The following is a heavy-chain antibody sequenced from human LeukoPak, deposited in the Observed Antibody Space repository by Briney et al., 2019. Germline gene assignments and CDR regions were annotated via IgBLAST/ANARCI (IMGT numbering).Heavy chain of an antibody. Sequence: PGGSLRLSCAASGFTFSSSPMHWLRQAPGQGLEWVAVLSYDGSIKSYADSVKGRFTISRDNAKNSRYLQMNSLRAEDTAVYYCARDIGLGYCTGGSCSTLDNWGQGTLLTVSS. CDR1: GFTFSSSP. CDR2: LSYDGSIK. V-gene: IGHV3-30-3*01. D-gene: IGHD2-15*01. J-gene: IGHJ4*02. CDR3: ARDIGLGYCTGGSCSTLDN.